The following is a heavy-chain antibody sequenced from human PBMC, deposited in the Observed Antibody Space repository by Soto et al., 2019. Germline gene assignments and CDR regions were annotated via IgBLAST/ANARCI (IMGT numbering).Heavy chain of an antibody. CDR2: IKQDGSEK. Sequence: GGSLRLSCAASGFTFSSYWMSWVRQAPGKGLEWVANIKQDGSEKYYVDSVKGRFTISRDHAKNSLYLQMNSLRAEDTAVHYCARFQGSSWYIVYYGMDVWAQGXTVTVPS. V-gene: IGHV3-7*01. J-gene: IGHJ6*02. CDR1: GFTFSSYW. D-gene: IGHD6-13*01. CDR3: ARFQGSSWYIVYYGMDV.